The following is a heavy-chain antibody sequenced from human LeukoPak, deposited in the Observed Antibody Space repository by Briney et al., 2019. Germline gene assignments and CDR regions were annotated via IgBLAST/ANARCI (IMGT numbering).Heavy chain of an antibody. CDR1: GFTFNNYW. CDR3: ARVTHYFASGSLEIYYFDY. V-gene: IGHV3-74*01. CDR2: INYDGSST. D-gene: IGHD3-10*01. J-gene: IGHJ4*02. Sequence: GGSLRLSCAASGFTFNNYWMHWVRQAPGKGLVWVSRINYDGSSTTYADSVKGRFTISRDNAKNTLYMQMNSLRAEDTAVYYCARVTHYFASGSLEIYYFDYQGQGTLVTVSS.